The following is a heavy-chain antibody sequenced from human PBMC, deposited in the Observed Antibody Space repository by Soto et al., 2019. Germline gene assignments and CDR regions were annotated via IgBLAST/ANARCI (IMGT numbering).Heavy chain of an antibody. V-gene: IGHV3-30*18. CDR3: AKDPCIAAASWCADHTFDI. Sequence: GGSLRLSCAASGFTFSSYGMHWVRQAPGKGLEWVAVISYDGSNKYYADSVKGRFTISRDNSKNTLYQQMNSLRAEDTAVYYGAKDPCIAAASWCADHTFDIWGQGTMVTVSS. CDR1: GFTFSSYG. D-gene: IGHD6-13*01. CDR2: ISYDGSNK. J-gene: IGHJ3*02.